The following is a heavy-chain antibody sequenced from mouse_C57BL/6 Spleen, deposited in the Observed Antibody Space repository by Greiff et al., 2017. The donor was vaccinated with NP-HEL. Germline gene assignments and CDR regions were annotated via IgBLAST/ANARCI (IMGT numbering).Heavy chain of an antibody. D-gene: IGHD2-5*01. CDR2: IDPSDSYT. CDR1: GYTFTSYW. V-gene: IGHV1-50*01. Sequence: QVQLQQPGAELVKPGASVKLPCKASGYTFTSYWMQWVKQRPGQGLEWIGEIDPSDSYTNYNQKFKGKATLTVDTSSSTAYMQLSSLTSEDSAVYYCARGGYYSNLEGWGKGTTLTVSS. J-gene: IGHJ2*01. CDR3: ARGGYYSNLEG.